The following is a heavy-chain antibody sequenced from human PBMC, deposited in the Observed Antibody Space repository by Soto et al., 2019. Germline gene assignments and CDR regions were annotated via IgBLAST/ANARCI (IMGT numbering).Heavy chain of an antibody. J-gene: IGHJ4*02. CDR2: ISGSGDRT. CDR1: GITISNYP. Sequence: EVQLVESGGGLVQPGGSLRLSCAASGITISNYPMSWVRQAPGKGLDWVSGISGSGDRTYYADSAKGRFTISKDISKNSLSLQLDSLRVEDTAVYFCVKDDGGYPSTAPHWGQGTLVTVSP. CDR3: VKDDGGYPSTAPH. V-gene: IGHV3-23*04. D-gene: IGHD3-22*01.